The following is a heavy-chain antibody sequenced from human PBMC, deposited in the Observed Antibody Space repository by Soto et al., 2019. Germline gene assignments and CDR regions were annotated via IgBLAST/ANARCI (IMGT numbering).Heavy chain of an antibody. J-gene: IGHJ3*02. Sequence: KPSETLSLTCTVSGGSISSYYWSWIRQPAGKGLEWIGRIYTSESTNYNPSLKSRVTMSVDTSKNQFSLKLSSVTAADTAVYYCARNLNYDSSGYDAFDIWGQGTMVTVSS. D-gene: IGHD3-22*01. CDR1: GGSISSYY. CDR2: IYTSEST. CDR3: ARNLNYDSSGYDAFDI. V-gene: IGHV4-4*07.